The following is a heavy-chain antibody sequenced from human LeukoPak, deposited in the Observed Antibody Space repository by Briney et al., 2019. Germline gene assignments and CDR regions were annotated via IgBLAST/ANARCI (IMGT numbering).Heavy chain of an antibody. CDR2: INQDGSEK. CDR3: ARFSWYQIDS. CDR1: GFTFSSYW. J-gene: IGHJ4*02. Sequence: GGSLTLSCAASGFTFSSYWMSWVRQARGKGLEWVANINQDGSEKFYVDSVKGRFTISRDNAKNSLYLQMNSLRAEDTAVYYCARFSWYQIDSWGQGTLVTVSS. V-gene: IGHV3-7*05. D-gene: IGHD2-2*01.